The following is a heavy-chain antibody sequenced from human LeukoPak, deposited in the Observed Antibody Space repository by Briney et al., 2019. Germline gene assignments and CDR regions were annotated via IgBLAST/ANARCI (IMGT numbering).Heavy chain of an antibody. CDR1: GFTFSSYG. J-gene: IGHJ4*02. CDR2: ISGRGGST. V-gene: IGHV3-23*01. Sequence: GGSLRLSCAASGFTFSSYGMTWVRQAPGKGLEWVSAISGRGGSTYYADSVKGRFTISRDNSKNTLYLQMNSLRAEDTAVYYCARLMTAVVIDPCLDYWGQGTLVTVSS. CDR3: ARLMTAVVIDPCLDY. D-gene: IGHD4-23*01.